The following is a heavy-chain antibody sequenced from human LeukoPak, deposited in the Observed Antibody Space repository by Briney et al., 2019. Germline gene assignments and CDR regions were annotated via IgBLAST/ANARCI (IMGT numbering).Heavy chain of an antibody. Sequence: RSGGSLRLSCAASGFTFSSYAMHWVRQAPGKGLEWAAVISYDESNKYYADSVKGRFTISRDNSKNTMYLQMNSLRTEDTAVYYCARETGSAVGSTDFDYWGQGTLVTVSS. J-gene: IGHJ4*02. D-gene: IGHD4-17*01. CDR2: ISYDESNK. CDR1: GFTFSSYA. V-gene: IGHV3-30-3*01. CDR3: ARETGSAVGSTDFDY.